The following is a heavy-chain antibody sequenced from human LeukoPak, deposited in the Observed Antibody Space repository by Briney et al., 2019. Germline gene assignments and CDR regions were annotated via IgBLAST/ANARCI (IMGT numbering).Heavy chain of an antibody. J-gene: IGHJ5*02. CDR3: ARVLSGSWDWFDP. D-gene: IGHD3-22*01. Sequence: GESLRLSCAASGFTFSRYWIHWVRQAPGKGLGWVSRINPDGSTTTYADSVKGRFTISRDNAKNTVYLQMNSLRAEDTAVYYCARVLSGSWDWFDPWGQGTLVTVSS. V-gene: IGHV3-74*01. CDR2: INPDGSTT. CDR1: GFTFSRYW.